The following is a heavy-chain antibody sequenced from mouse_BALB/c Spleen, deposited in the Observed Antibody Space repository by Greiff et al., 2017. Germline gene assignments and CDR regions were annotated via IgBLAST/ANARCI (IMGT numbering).Heavy chain of an antibody. D-gene: IGHD1-1*01. CDR2: IYPYNGGT. CDR1: GYTFTDYN. J-gene: IGHJ2*01. V-gene: IGHV1S29*02. Sequence: EVQLQQSGPELVKPGASVKISCKASGYTFTDYNMHWVKQSHGKSLEWIGYIYPYNGGTGYNQKFKSKATLTVDNSSSTAYMELRSLTSEDSAVYYCAREGYYYGTSRDYFDYWGQGTTLTVSS. CDR3: AREGYYYGTSRDYFDY.